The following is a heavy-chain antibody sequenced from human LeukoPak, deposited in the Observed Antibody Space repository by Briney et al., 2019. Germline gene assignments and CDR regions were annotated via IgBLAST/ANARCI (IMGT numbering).Heavy chain of an antibody. CDR3: ARDGNQYYYDSSGYPYYFDY. J-gene: IGHJ4*02. V-gene: IGHV3-48*01. D-gene: IGHD3-22*01. CDR2: ISSSSSTI. Sequence: PGGSLRLSCAASGFTFSSYSMNWVRQAPGKGLEWVSYISSSSSTIYYADSVKGRFTISTDNAKNSLYLQMNSLRAEDTAVYYCARDGNQYYYDSSGYPYYFDYWGRGTLVTVSS. CDR1: GFTFSSYS.